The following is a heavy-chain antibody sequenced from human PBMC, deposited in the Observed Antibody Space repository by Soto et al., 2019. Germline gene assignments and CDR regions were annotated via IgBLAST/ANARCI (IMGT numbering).Heavy chain of an antibody. J-gene: IGHJ5*01. CDR2: IYRSGST. CDR1: GASLTSGSYY. Sequence: QVQLQESGPGLVRPSETLSLTCTVSGASLTSGSYYWSWVRQPPGKGLEWIAYIYRSGSTNYNSSPKSRATISVDTSKNQFSLRLTSVTPADTAMYYCARWKYSYADLPGDWFDSWGQGTLVTVSS. CDR3: ARWKYSYADLPGDWFDS. D-gene: IGHD3-16*01. V-gene: IGHV4-61*01.